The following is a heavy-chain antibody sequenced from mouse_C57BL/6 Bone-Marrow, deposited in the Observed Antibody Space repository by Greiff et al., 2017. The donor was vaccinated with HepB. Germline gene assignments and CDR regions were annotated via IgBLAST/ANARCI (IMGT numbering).Heavy chain of an antibody. Sequence: EVQGVESGEGLVKPGGSLKLSCAASGFTFSSYAMSWVRQTPEKRLEWVAYISSGGDYIYYADTVKGRFTISRDNARNTLYLQMSSLKSEDTAMYYCTRDNTMITPYWYFDVWGTGTTVTVSS. V-gene: IGHV5-9-1*02. D-gene: IGHD2-4*01. CDR3: TRDNTMITPYWYFDV. CDR1: GFTFSSYA. CDR2: ISSGGDYI. J-gene: IGHJ1*03.